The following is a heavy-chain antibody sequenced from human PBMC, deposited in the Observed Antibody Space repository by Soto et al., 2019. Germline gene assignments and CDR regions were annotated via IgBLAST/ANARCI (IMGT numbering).Heavy chain of an antibody. J-gene: IGHJ4*02. Sequence: SETLSLTCTVSGGSFSGYFWTWIRQPPGKGLEWLAEINHSGITNYSPSVESRVSMSVDTSKNQFSLRLYSVTAADTAVYYCVRGPYNYNSRYFDYWGQGTLVTSPQ. D-gene: IGHD1-1*01. CDR2: INHSGIT. CDR3: VRGPYNYNSRYFDY. CDR1: GGSFSGYF. V-gene: IGHV4-34*01.